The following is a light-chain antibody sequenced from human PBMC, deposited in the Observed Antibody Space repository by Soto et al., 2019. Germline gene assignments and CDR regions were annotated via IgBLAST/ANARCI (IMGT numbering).Light chain of an antibody. CDR1: QSISSW. CDR3: QQYRSYCT. Sequence: DIQMTQSPSTLSASVGERATLTCRASQSISSWLAWYQQKPGKAPKLLIYKASSLESGVPSRFSGSGSGTEFTITISRLQHDDFANYYCQQYRSYCTFGQGTKVEIK. CDR2: KAS. J-gene: IGKJ1*01. V-gene: IGKV1-5*03.